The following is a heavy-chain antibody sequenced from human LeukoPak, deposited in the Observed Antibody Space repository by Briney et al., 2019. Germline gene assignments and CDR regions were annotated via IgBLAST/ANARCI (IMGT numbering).Heavy chain of an antibody. CDR1: GFTFSDYW. D-gene: IGHD2/OR15-2a*01. V-gene: IGHV3-74*01. J-gene: IGHJ4*02. CDR3: VSFYETY. CDR2: IDNDGSST. Sequence: GGSLGLSCAASGFTFSDYWMHWVRQVPGKGLVWVSRIDNDGSSTSYADSVKGRFTISRDNAKNTLYLQMNSLRAEDTAVYYCVSFYETYWGRGTLVTVSS.